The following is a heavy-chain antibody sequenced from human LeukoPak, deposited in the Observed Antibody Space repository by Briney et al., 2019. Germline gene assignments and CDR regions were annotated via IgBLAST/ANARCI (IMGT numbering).Heavy chain of an antibody. CDR2: IIPIFGTA. CDR1: GGTFSSYA. V-gene: IGHV1-69*05. Sequence: SVKVSCKASGGTFSSYAISWVRQAPGQGLEWMGGIIPIFGTANYAQKFQGRVTITTDESTSTAYMELSSLRSEDTAVYYCARGGYYDSTRGGVPDPWGQGTLVTVSS. D-gene: IGHD3-22*01. CDR3: ARGGYYDSTRGGVPDP. J-gene: IGHJ5*02.